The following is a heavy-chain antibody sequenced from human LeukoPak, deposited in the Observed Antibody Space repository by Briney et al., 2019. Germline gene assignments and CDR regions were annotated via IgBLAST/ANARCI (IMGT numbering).Heavy chain of an antibody. D-gene: IGHD3-3*01. J-gene: IGHJ6*02. Sequence: PSETLSLTCTVSGGSISSGGYYWSWIRQHPGKGLEWIGYIYYSGSTYYNPSLKSRVTISVDTSKNQFSLKRSSVTAADTAVYYCARSLYTIFGVVTPAFFYYYYGMDVWGQGTTVTVSS. CDR1: GGSISSGGYY. V-gene: IGHV4-31*03. CDR2: IYYSGST. CDR3: ARSLYTIFGVVTPAFFYYYYGMDV.